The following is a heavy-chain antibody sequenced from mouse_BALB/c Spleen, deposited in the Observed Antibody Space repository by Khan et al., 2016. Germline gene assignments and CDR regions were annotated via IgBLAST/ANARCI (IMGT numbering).Heavy chain of an antibody. Sequence: VQLQQTGPELVKPGASVKISCKASGYTFTDYNMHWVKQSHGKSLEWIGYIYPYNGGTGYNQKFKSKATWSVENFSSTAYMALRSLTSEDSAVYYCEREGNWAFDYWGQGTTLTVSS. CDR2: IYPYNGGT. V-gene: IGHV1S29*02. J-gene: IGHJ2*01. CDR3: EREGNWAFDY. CDR1: GYTFTDYN. D-gene: IGHD4-1*01.